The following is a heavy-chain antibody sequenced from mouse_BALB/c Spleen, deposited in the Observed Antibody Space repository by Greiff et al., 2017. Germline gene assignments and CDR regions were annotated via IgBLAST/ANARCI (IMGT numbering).Heavy chain of an antibody. J-gene: IGHJ2*01. D-gene: IGHD4-1*01. Sequence: QVQLQQSGAELVRPGASVTLSCKASGYTFTDYEMHWVKQTPVHGLEWIGAIDPETGGTAYNQKFKGKATLTADKSSSTAYMELRSLTSEDSAVYYCTSGTWHYFDYWGQGTTLTVSS. V-gene: IGHV1-15*01. CDR2: IDPETGGT. CDR1: GYTFTDYE. CDR3: TSGTWHYFDY.